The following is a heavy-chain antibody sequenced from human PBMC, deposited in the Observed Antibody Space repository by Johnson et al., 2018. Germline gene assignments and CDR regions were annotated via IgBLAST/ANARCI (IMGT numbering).Heavy chain of an antibody. CDR3: TREVAAAGTHYYYYMDV. CDR1: GFTFGDYA. CDR2: IRSKAYGGTT. D-gene: IGHD6-13*01. V-gene: IGHV3-49*03. J-gene: IGHJ6*03. Sequence: EVQLVEAGGGLVQPGRSLRLSCTASGFTFGDYAMSWFRQAPGKGLEWVGFIRSKAYGGTTEYAESVKGRFTISRDDSKSIAYLQMNSLKTEDTAVYYCTREVAAAGTHYYYYMDVWGKGTTVTVSS.